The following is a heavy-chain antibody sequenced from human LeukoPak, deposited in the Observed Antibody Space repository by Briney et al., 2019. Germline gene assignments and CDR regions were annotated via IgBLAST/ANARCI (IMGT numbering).Heavy chain of an antibody. CDR1: GLTVSSNY. CDR3: ARRPDYGGTPTFDH. CDR2: IYSDGST. V-gene: IGHV3-66*01. Sequence: PGESLRLSCAASGLTVSSNYMSWVRQAPGKGLEWVSVIYSDGSTYYADSVKGRFTISRDNSKNTVYLQMNSLRAEDTAVYFCARRPDYGGTPTFDHWGQGTLVTVSS. J-gene: IGHJ4*02. D-gene: IGHD4-23*01.